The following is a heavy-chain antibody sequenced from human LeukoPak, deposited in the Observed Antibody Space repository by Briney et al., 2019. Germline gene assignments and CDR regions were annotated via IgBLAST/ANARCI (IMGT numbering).Heavy chain of an antibody. CDR1: GGSISSYY. V-gene: IGHV4-59*01. J-gene: IGHJ5*02. Sequence: SETLSLTRTVSGGSISSYYWSWIRQPPGKGLEWIGYIYYSGSTNYNPSLKSRVTISVDTSKNQFSLKLSSVTAADTAVYYCARGSLRYSSSSWGQGTLVTVSS. D-gene: IGHD6-6*01. CDR3: ARGSLRYSSSS. CDR2: IYYSGST.